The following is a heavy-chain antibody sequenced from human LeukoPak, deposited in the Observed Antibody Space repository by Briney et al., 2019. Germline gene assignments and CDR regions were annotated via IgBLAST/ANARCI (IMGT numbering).Heavy chain of an antibody. D-gene: IGHD1-7*01. V-gene: IGHV1-2*02. CDR2: INPNSGGT. CDR3: ARWPGELYYFDY. CDR1: GYTFTGYY. J-gene: IGHJ4*02. Sequence: GASVKVSCKAPGYTFTGYYMHWVRQAPGQGLEWMGWINPNSGGTNYAQKFQGRVTMTRDTSISTAYMELSRLRSDDTAVYYCARWPGELYYFDYWGQGTLVTVSS.